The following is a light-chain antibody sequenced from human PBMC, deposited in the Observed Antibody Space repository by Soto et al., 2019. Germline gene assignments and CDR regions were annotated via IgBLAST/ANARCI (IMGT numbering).Light chain of an antibody. CDR1: SSDVGGYNY. J-gene: IGLJ1*01. CDR3: SSYTSSSPYV. V-gene: IGLV2-14*01. Sequence: QSVLTQPASVSGSPGQSITISRTGTSSDVGGYNYVSWYQQHPGKAPKLMIYEVSNRPSGVSNRFSGSKSGNTASLTISGLQAEDEVDYYCSSYTSSSPYVFGTGTKLTVL. CDR2: EVS.